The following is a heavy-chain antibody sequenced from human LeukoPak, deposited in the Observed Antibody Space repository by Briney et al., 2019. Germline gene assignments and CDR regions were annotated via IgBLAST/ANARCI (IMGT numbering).Heavy chain of an antibody. D-gene: IGHD5-12*01. Sequence: SETLSLTCTVSGGSIGSYYWSWIRQPAGKGLEWIGRIYTSGSTNYNPSLKSRVTMSVDTSKNQFSLKLSSVTAADTAVYYCARDKSRWNSGYDYNYYYYYGMDVWGQGTTVTVSS. J-gene: IGHJ6*02. CDR2: IYTSGST. V-gene: IGHV4-4*07. CDR1: GGSIGSYY. CDR3: ARDKSRWNSGYDYNYYYYYGMDV.